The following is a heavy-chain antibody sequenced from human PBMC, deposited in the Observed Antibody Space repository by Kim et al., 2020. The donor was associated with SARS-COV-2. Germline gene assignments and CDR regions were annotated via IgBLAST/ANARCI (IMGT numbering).Heavy chain of an antibody. Sequence: SETLSLTCAVYGGSFSGYYWSWIRQPPGKGLEWIGEINHSGSTNYNPSLKSRVTISVDTSKNQFSLKLSSVTAADTAVYYCARGRGYRSWGQGTLVTVSS. V-gene: IGHV4-34*01. D-gene: IGHD6-13*01. CDR1: GGSFSGYY. CDR3: ARGRGYRS. CDR2: INHSGST. J-gene: IGHJ4*02.